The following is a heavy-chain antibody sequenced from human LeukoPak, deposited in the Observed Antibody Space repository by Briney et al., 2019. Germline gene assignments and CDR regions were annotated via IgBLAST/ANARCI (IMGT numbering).Heavy chain of an antibody. V-gene: IGHV4-39*01. J-gene: IGHJ6*03. Sequence: SETLSLTCTVSGGSINSRSYYWGWIRQPPGKGLEWIGSVYYGGTTYYNPSLKSRVTISEDTSKNQFSLKLSSVTAADKAVYYCARRANTLTTGYYYYYMDVWGKGTTVTVSS. CDR2: VYYGGTT. CDR1: GGSINSRSYY. CDR3: ARRANTLTTGYYYYYMDV. D-gene: IGHD4-17*01.